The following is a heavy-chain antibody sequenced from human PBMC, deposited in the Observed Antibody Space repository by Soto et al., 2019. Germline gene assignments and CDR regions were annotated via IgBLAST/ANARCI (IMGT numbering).Heavy chain of an antibody. V-gene: IGHV3-23*01. CDR1: GFTFSIYA. J-gene: IGHJ4*02. CDR3: AARTMGSFFDY. Sequence: EVHLLESGGGLVQPGGSLRLSCAASGFTFSIYAFNWVRQAPGKGLEWVSGISASGDTTSYADSVKGRFTISRDNSKSTLYLQMNSLRAEDTAVYYCAARTMGSFFDYWGQGTLVTVSS. D-gene: IGHD1-26*01. CDR2: ISASGDTT.